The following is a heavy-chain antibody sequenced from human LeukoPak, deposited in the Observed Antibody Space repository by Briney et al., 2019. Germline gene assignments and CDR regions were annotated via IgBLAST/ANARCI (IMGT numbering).Heavy chain of an antibody. CDR3: ARLDRSGYLC. V-gene: IGHV5-51*01. D-gene: IGHD3-22*01. J-gene: IGHJ4*02. CDR1: GYSFTTYW. Sequence: GESLKISCKVSGYSFTTYWIACVRQMPGKGLELMGIIYPGDSDVKYSPSFQGHVTISADKSINSADLQWRSLQASDTATYYCARLDRSGYLCWGRGTLVTVSS. CDR2: IYPGDSDV.